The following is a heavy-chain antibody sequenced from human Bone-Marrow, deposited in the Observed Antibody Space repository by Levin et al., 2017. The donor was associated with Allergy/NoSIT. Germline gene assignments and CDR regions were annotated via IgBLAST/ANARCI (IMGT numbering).Heavy chain of an antibody. CDR2: IIPIFGTA. D-gene: IGHD5-12*01. J-gene: IGHJ3*02. CDR1: GGTFSSYA. CDR3: ARELNIVATIGAFDI. Sequence: KISCKASGGTFSSYAISWVRQAPGQGLEWMGGIIPIFGTANYAQKFQGRVTITADESTSTAYMELSSLRSEDTAVYYCARELNIVATIGAFDIWGQGTMVTVSS. V-gene: IGHV1-69*01.